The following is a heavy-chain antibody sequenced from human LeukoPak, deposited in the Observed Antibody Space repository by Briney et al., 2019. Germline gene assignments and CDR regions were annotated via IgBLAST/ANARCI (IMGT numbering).Heavy chain of an antibody. Sequence: SETLSLTCTVSGGSISNYYWSWIRQPAGKGLEWIGRIYTSGSTNYNPSLKSRVTISVDTSKNQFSLRLSSVTAADTAVYYCARGLYSYGSVHFDYWGQGTLVTVSS. CDR3: ARGLYSYGSVHFDY. D-gene: IGHD5-18*01. J-gene: IGHJ4*02. CDR1: GGSISNYY. CDR2: IYTSGST. V-gene: IGHV4-4*07.